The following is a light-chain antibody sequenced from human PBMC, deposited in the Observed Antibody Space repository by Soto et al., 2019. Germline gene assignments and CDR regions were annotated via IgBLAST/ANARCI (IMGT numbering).Light chain of an antibody. V-gene: IGLV2-11*01. Sequence: QSALTQPRSVSGSPGQSVTISCTGTSSDVGGHNLVSWYQQHPGKAPKLVIYDVSKWPSGVPDRFFGSKSGNTASLTISGLPADDEADYYCCSYAGSSLWVFVGGTKLTVL. CDR2: DVS. J-gene: IGLJ2*01. CDR1: SSDVGGHNL. CDR3: CSYAGSSLWV.